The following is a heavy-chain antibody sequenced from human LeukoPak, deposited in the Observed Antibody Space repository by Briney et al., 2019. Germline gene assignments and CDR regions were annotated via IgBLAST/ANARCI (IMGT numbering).Heavy chain of an antibody. Sequence: SETLSLTCTVSDYSISSSYYWGWIRQPPGKGLEWFGIIYHSGSTYYNPSLKSLVTITVDSSKNQFSLKLSAVTAADTAVYYCARVSGRFTWYFDLWGRGTLVTVSS. CDR3: ARVSGRFTWYFDL. J-gene: IGHJ2*01. CDR1: DYSISSSYY. V-gene: IGHV4-38-2*02. CDR2: IYHSGST.